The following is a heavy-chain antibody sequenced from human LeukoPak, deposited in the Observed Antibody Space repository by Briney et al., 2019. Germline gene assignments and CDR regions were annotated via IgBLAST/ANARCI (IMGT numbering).Heavy chain of an antibody. D-gene: IGHD3-3*01. Sequence: PSETLSLTCAVSGYSISSGYYWGWIRQPPGKGLEWIGSIYHSGSTYYNPSLKSRVTISVHTSKNQFSLKLSSVTAADTAVYYCARTPSRNDFWSGYYYNWFDPWGQGTLVTVSS. J-gene: IGHJ5*02. CDR3: ARTPSRNDFWSGYYYNWFDP. CDR1: GYSISSGYY. V-gene: IGHV4-38-2*01. CDR2: IYHSGST.